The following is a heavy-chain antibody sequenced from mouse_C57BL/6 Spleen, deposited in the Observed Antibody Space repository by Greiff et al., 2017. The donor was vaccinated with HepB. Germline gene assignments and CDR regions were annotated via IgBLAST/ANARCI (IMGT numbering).Heavy chain of an antibody. V-gene: IGHV1-82*01. J-gene: IGHJ2*01. CDR2: IYPGDGDT. CDR3: ARGVYGNPFDY. D-gene: IGHD2-1*01. Sequence: VQLQQSGPELVKPGASVKISCKASGYAFSSSWMNWVKQRPGKGLEWIGRIYPGDGDTNYNGKFKGKATLTADKSSSTAYMQLSSLTSEDSAVYFCARGVYGNPFDYWGQGTTLTVSS. CDR1: GYAFSSSW.